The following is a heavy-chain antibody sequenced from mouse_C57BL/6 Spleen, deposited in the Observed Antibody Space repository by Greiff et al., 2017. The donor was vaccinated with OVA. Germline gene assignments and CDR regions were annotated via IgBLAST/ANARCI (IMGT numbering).Heavy chain of an antibody. J-gene: IGHJ2*01. CDR3: ARSTMVTTSYFDY. D-gene: IGHD2-2*01. V-gene: IGHV1-52*01. CDR1: GYTFTSYW. CDR2: IDPSDSET. Sequence: QVQLKQPGAELVRPGSSVKLSCKASGYTFTSYWMHWVKQRPIQGLEWIGNIDPSDSETHYNQKFTDKATLTVDKSSSTAYMQLSSLTSEESAVYYCARSTMVTTSYFDYWGQGTTLTVSS.